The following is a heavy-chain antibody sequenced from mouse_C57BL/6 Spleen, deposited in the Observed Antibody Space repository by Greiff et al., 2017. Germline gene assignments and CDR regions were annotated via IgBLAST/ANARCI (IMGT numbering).Heavy chain of an antibody. CDR2: INPSNGGT. Sequence: VKLQQPGTELVKPGASVKLSCKASGYTFTSYWMHWVKQRPGQGLEWIGNINPSNGGTNYNEKFKSKATLTVDKSSSTAYMQLSSLTSEASAVYYCARPPYYGSSYWGYFDYWGQGTTLTVSS. V-gene: IGHV1-53*01. CDR3: ARPPYYGSSYWGYFDY. D-gene: IGHD1-1*01. CDR1: GYTFTSYW. J-gene: IGHJ2*01.